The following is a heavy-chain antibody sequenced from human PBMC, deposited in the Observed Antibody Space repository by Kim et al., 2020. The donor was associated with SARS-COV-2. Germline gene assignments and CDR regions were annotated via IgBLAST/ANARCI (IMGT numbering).Heavy chain of an antibody. CDR1: GFTFSSYW. CDR2: IKQYGSEK. V-gene: IGHV3-7*03. J-gene: IGHJ3*02. Sequence: GGSLRLSCAASGFTFSSYWMSWVRQAPGKGLEWVANIKQYGSEKYYVDSVKGRFTISRDNAKNSLYLQMNSLRAEDTAVYYCASEDRRITMVRGVKAAFDIWGQGTMFTVSS. D-gene: IGHD3-10*01. CDR3: ASEDRRITMVRGVKAAFDI.